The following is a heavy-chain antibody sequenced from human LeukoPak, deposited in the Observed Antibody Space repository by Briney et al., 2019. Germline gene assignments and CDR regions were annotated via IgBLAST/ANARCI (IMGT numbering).Heavy chain of an antibody. Sequence: SETLSLTCAVYGGSFSGYYWSWIRQPPGKGLEWIGEINHSGSTNYNPSLKSRVTISVDTSKNQFFLKLSSVTAADTAVYYCARHRRGSGSYDVRWFDPWGQGTLVTVSS. D-gene: IGHD3-10*01. J-gene: IGHJ5*02. CDR2: INHSGST. V-gene: IGHV4-34*01. CDR3: ARHRRGSGSYDVRWFDP. CDR1: GGSFSGYY.